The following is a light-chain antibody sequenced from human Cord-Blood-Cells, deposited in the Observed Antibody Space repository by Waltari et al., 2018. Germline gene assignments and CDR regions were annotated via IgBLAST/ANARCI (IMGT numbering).Light chain of an antibody. CDR2: AAS. V-gene: IGKV1-8*01. CDR3: QQHYSYPYT. J-gene: IGKJ2*01. CDR1: QGFSSY. Sequence: AIRMTQSPSSLSASTGDRVTITCRASQGFSSYLAWYQQKPGKAPKLLIYAASTLQSGVPSRFSGSGSGTDFTLTISCLQSEDFATYYCQQHYSYPYTFGQGTKLEIK.